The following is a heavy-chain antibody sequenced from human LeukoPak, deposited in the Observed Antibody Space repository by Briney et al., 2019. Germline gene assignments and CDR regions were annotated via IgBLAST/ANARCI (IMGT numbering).Heavy chain of an antibody. V-gene: IGHV3-30*02. CDR2: TRYDGSDK. J-gene: IGHJ4*02. CDR3: AKDNRGWAFDY. CDR1: GFTFSSYG. Sequence: GGSLRLSCAASGFTFSSYGMHWVRQAPGKGLEWVAFTRYDGSDKYYADSVKGRFTISRDNSKNTLYLQMNSLRAEDTAVYYCAKDNRGWAFDYWGQGTLVTVSS. D-gene: IGHD6-19*01.